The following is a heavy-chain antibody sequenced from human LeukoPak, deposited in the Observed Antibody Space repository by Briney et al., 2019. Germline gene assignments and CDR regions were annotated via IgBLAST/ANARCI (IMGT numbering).Heavy chain of an antibody. Sequence: GGSLRLSCAASGFTFSSYGMNWVRQAPGKGLEWVAVISYDGSNKYYADSVKGRFTISRDNSKNTLYLQMNSLRAEDTAVYYCASEIDYWGQGTLVTVSS. CDR2: ISYDGSNK. CDR3: ASEIDY. CDR1: GFTFSSYG. V-gene: IGHV3-30*03. J-gene: IGHJ4*02.